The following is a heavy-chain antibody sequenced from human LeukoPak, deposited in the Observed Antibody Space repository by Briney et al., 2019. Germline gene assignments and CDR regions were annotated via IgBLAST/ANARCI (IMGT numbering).Heavy chain of an antibody. V-gene: IGHV3-23*01. CDR2: ISGSGGST. Sequence: GGSLRLSCAASGFTFSSYAMSWVRQAPGKGLEWVSAISGSGGSTYYADSVKGRFTISRDNSKNTLYLQMNSLRAEDTAVYYCAKTPWYYYDSSGYSKGIDYRGQGTLGTVSS. CDR3: AKTPWYYYDSSGYSKGIDY. J-gene: IGHJ4*02. D-gene: IGHD3-22*01. CDR1: GFTFSSYA.